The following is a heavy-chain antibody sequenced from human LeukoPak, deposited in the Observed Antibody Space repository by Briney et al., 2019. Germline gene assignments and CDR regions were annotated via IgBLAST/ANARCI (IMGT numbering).Heavy chain of an antibody. CDR1: GFTFDDYG. Sequence: GGSLRLSCAASGFTFDDYGMSWVRQAPGKGLEWVSGINWNGGSTGYADSVEGRFTISRDNAKNSLYLQMNSLRAEDTALYYCARGGPRYYDFLRGYYIAYWGQGTLVTVSS. D-gene: IGHD3-3*01. V-gene: IGHV3-20*04. CDR2: INWNGGST. J-gene: IGHJ4*02. CDR3: ARGGPRYYDFLRGYYIAY.